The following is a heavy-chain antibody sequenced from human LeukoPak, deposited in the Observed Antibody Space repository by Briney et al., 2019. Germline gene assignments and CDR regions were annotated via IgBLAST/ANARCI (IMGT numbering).Heavy chain of an antibody. CDR3: ARDSGSYDY. V-gene: IGHV6-1*01. D-gene: IGHD1-26*01. J-gene: IGHJ4*02. Sequence: SQTLSLTCAISGDSVSSNSVAWNWIRQSSSSGLEWLGRTYYRSKWYSDYALSVRSRITINPDTSRNQFSLQLNSVTPEDTAVYYCARDSGSYDYWGQGTLVTVSS. CDR1: GDSVSSNSVA. CDR2: TYYRSKWYS.